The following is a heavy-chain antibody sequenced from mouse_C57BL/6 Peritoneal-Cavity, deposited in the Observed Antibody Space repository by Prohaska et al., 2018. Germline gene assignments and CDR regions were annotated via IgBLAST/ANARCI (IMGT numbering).Heavy chain of an antibody. CDR2: INSDGSAI. Sequence: EVQLLETGAGLVQPGGSRGLSCEGSGFTFSGFWMSWVRQTPGKTLEWIGDINSDGSAINYAPSIKDRFTIFRDNDKSTLYLQMSNVRSEDTATYFCMRYGLRHWYFDVWGTGTTVTVSS. V-gene: IGHV11-2*01. J-gene: IGHJ1*03. CDR3: MRYGLRHWYFDV. D-gene: IGHD3-1*01. CDR1: GFTFSGFW.